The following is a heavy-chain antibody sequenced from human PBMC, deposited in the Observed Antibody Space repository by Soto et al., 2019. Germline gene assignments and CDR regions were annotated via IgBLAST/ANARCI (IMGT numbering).Heavy chain of an antibody. Sequence: GGSLRLSCAASGFTFSGSAMHWVRQASGKGLEWVGRIRSKANSYATAYAASVKGRFTISRDDSKNTAYLQMNSLKTEDTAVYYCTRHPDYYYMDVWGKGTTVTVSS. V-gene: IGHV3-73*01. CDR1: GFTFSGSA. J-gene: IGHJ6*03. CDR3: TRHPDYYYMDV. CDR2: IRSKANSYAT.